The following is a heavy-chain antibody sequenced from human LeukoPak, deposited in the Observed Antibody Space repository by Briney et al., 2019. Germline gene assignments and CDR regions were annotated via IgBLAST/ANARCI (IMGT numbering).Heavy chain of an antibody. J-gene: IGHJ5*02. CDR3: AGHSSGLYRWFDP. D-gene: IGHD6-19*01. Sequence: SETLSLTCTVSGGSISSYYWSWIRQPPGKGLEWIGYIYYSGSTNYNPSLKSRVTISVDTSKNQFSLKLSSVTAADTAVYYCAGHSSGLYRWFDPWGQGTLVTVSS. CDR2: IYYSGST. V-gene: IGHV4-59*01. CDR1: GGSISSYY.